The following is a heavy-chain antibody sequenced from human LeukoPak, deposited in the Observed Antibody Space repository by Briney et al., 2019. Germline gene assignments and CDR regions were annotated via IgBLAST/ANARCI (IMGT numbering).Heavy chain of an antibody. CDR2: IKEDDSEI. Sequence: PGGSLRLSCAASGFLFNKYWMTWVRQAPGKGLEWVANIKEDDSEIYYVDCVKGRFTISRENAKKSLYLHMSSLRVEDTAVYFCGRLRSLDQWGQGTLVTVSS. CDR3: GRLRSLDQ. J-gene: IGHJ4*02. CDR1: GFLFNKYW. D-gene: IGHD5-24*01. V-gene: IGHV3-7*01.